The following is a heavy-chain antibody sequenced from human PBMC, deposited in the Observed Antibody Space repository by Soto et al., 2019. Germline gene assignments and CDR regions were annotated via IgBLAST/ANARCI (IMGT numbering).Heavy chain of an antibody. CDR2: INPSGGST. V-gene: IGHV1-46*01. D-gene: IGHD3-10*01. CDR3: ARDTNPEHYYGSVLKRDYYGMDL. CDR1: GYTFTSYY. Sequence: GASVKVSCKASGYTFTSYYMHWVRQAPGQGLEWMGIINPSGGSTSYAQKFQGRVTMTRDTSTSTVYMELSSLRSEDTAVYYCARDTNPEHYYGSVLKRDYYGMDLWGQGTTVTVSS. J-gene: IGHJ6*02.